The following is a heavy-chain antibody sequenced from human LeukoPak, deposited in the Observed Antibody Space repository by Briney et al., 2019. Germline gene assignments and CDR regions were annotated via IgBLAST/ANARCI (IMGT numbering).Heavy chain of an antibody. CDR1: GGSISSYY. CDR3: ARGYCSSASCYAGLGSTDYGMDV. CDR2: IYYSGST. D-gene: IGHD2-2*01. Sequence: SETLSLTCTVSGGSISSYYWSWIRQPPGKGLEWIGYIYYSGSTNYNPSLKSRVTISVDTSKNQFSLKLSSVTAADTAVYYCARGYCSSASCYAGLGSTDYGMDVWGQGTTITVSS. J-gene: IGHJ6*02. V-gene: IGHV4-59*08.